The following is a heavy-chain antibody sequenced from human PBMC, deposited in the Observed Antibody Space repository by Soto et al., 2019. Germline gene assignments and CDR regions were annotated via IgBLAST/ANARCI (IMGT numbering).Heavy chain of an antibody. CDR1: GYSFTSYW. Sequence: GESLKISCKGSGYSFTSYWIGWVRQMPGKGLEWMGIIYPGGSDTRYSPSFQGQVTISADKSISTAYLQWSSLKASDTAMYYCARRMYDSSGYQIYYFDSWGQGTLVTVSS. CDR2: IYPGGSDT. J-gene: IGHJ4*02. V-gene: IGHV5-51*01. D-gene: IGHD3-22*01. CDR3: ARRMYDSSGYQIYYFDS.